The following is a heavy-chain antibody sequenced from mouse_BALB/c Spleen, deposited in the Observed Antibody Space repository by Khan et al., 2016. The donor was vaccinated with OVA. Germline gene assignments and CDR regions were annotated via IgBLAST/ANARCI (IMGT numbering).Heavy chain of an antibody. Sequence: EVELVESGGDFVRPGGSLKLSRAASGFTFSTYGMSWVRQTPDKRLEWVATINTGGAYTYYPDTVKGRFTISRDNAKNTLYLQLSSLKSEAKAIYYCARLAYYYNSEGFAYWGRGTLVTVSA. J-gene: IGHJ3*01. CDR3: ARLAYYYNSEGFAY. CDR1: GFTFSTYG. D-gene: IGHD1-1*01. V-gene: IGHV5-6*01. CDR2: INTGGAYT.